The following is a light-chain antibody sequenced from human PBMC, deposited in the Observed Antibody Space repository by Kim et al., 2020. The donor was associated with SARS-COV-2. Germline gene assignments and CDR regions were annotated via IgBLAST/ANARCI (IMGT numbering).Light chain of an antibody. CDR3: QHRSNWPHT. CDR1: QSVSSY. Sequence: SLSPGERATLSCRASQSVSSYLAWYQQKPGQAPRLLIYDASNRATGIPARFGGSGSGTDFTLTISSLEPEDFAVYYCQHRSNWPHTFGQGTKLEI. CDR2: DAS. V-gene: IGKV3-11*01. J-gene: IGKJ2*01.